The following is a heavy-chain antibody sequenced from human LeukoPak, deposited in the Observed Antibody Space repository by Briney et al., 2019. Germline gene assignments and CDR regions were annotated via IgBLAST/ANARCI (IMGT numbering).Heavy chain of an antibody. CDR1: GGSISSYY. V-gene: IGHV4-59*01. J-gene: IGHJ6*02. Sequence: SETLSLTCTVSGGSISSYYWSWIRQPPGKGLEWIGYIYYSGSTNYNPSLKSRVTISVDTSKNQFSLKLSSVTAADTAVYYCARDRGVCGGDCYTYYYYGMDVWGQGTTVTVSS. CDR3: ARDRGVCGGDCYTYYYYGMDV. CDR2: IYYSGST. D-gene: IGHD2-21*02.